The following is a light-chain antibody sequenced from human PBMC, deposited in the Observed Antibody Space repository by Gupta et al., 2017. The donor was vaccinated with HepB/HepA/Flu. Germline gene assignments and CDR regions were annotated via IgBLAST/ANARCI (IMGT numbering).Light chain of an antibody. V-gene: IGKV1-39*01. CDR1: QSISNY. CDR2: AAS. Sequence: DIQMTQSPSSLSASVGDRVTITCRASQSISNYLNWYQQKPGKAPRLLSYAASSLQSGVPSRFSGSGSGTDFTLTISSLQPEDFATFYCQQSYSIPHTFGQGTKLEI. J-gene: IGKJ2*01. CDR3: QQSYSIPHT.